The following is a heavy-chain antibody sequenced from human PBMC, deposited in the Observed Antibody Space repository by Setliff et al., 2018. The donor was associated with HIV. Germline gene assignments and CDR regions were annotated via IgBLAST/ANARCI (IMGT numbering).Heavy chain of an antibody. J-gene: IGHJ4*02. CDR2: IYYTGST. V-gene: IGHV4-31*03. CDR3: ARAPFYYGSGSYQTFDY. D-gene: IGHD3-10*01. CDR1: GGSISSGDYY. Sequence: PSETLSLTCTVSGGSISSGDYYWSWIRQHPRKGLEWIGYIYYTGSTYYNPSLKSRVTISVDTSKNQFSLKLSSVTAADMAVYYCARAPFYYGSGSYQTFDYWGQGTLVTVSS.